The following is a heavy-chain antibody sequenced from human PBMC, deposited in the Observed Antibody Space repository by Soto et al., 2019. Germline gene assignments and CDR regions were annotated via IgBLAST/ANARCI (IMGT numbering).Heavy chain of an antibody. V-gene: IGHV3-23*01. CDR3: AKSIVGATNYAFDF. CDR1: GFTFSSYA. J-gene: IGHJ3*01. CDR2: ISGSGGST. D-gene: IGHD1-26*01. Sequence: EVQLLESGGGLVQPGGSLRLSCVASGFTFSSYAMSWVRQAPGKGLEWVSAISGSGGSTYYADSVKGRFTISRDNSKNTLYLQMNSRRAEDTAVYYCAKSIVGATNYAFDFLGQGTMVTVSS.